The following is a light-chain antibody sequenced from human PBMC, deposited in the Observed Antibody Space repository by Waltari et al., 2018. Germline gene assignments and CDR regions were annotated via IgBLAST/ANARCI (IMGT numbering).Light chain of an antibody. Sequence: QSVLTQPPSVSAAPGQKVTISCSGGTSHIGNYYDSWYQPLPGAAPKLLIYDNDKRPTGIPDRFPASRSGTSATLDIPGLQIGDEADYYCATWDNSLTDVVFGGGTKLTVL. J-gene: IGLJ2*01. CDR2: DND. CDR1: TSHIGNYY. V-gene: IGLV1-51*01. CDR3: ATWDNSLTDVV.